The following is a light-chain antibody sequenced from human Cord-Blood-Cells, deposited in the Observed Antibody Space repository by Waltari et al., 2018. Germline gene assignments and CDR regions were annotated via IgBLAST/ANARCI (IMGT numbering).Light chain of an antibody. CDR1: TSNVGGYNY. Sequence: SALTQPASVSGSPGQSIPISCTGTTSNVGGYNYVSWYQQHPGKAPKLMIYEVSNRPSGVSNRFSGSKSGNTASLTISGLQAEDEADYYCSSYTSSSTLVVFGGGTKLTVL. CDR2: EVS. V-gene: IGLV2-14*01. CDR3: SSYTSSSTLVV. J-gene: IGLJ2*01.